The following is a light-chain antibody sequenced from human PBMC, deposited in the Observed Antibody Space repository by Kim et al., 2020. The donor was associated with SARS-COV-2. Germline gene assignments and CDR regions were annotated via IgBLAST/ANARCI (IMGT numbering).Light chain of an antibody. CDR3: LLSSGGARV. V-gene: IGLV7-46*01. CDR2: DIS. J-gene: IGLJ2*01. CDR1: TGAVTSGHY. Sequence: PGGTVTPPCGSSTGAVTSGHYPYWFQQKPGQAPRTLIYDISNKHSWTPARFSGSLLGDKAALTLSGAQPEDEAEYYCLLSSGGARVFGGGTQLTVL.